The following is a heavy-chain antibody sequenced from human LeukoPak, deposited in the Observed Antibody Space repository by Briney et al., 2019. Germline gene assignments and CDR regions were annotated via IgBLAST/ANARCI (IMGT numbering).Heavy chain of an antibody. J-gene: IGHJ5*02. CDR2: MNPNSGNT. Sequence: ASVKVSCKASGYIFTTYDIGWVRQATGQGLEWMGWMNPNSGNTGYAQKFQGRVTITRNTSISTAYMELSSLRSEDTAVYYCARAPRITMVRGVIYWFDPWGQGTLVTVSS. D-gene: IGHD3-10*01. CDR1: GYIFTTYD. CDR3: ARAPRITMVRGVIYWFDP. V-gene: IGHV1-8*03.